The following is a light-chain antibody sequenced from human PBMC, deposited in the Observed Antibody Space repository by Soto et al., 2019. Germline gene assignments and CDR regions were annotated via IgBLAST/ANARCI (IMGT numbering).Light chain of an antibody. CDR1: QSVSSSY. J-gene: IGKJ1*01. V-gene: IGKV3-20*01. Sequence: EIVLTQSPGTLSLSPGERATLSCRASQSVSSSYLAWYQQKPGQAPRLLIYGASSRATGIPDRFSGSGSGTGFTLTISRLEPEDFAVYYCQQYGSSPLMTFGQGTKVETK. CDR3: QQYGSSPLMT. CDR2: GAS.